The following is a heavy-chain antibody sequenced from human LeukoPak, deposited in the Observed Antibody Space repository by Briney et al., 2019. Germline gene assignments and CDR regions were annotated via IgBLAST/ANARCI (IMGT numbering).Heavy chain of an antibody. J-gene: IGHJ4*02. V-gene: IGHV1-2*02. CDR3: ARDPPSHYYDSSGYLSLDYFDY. CDR2: INPNSGGT. Sequence: ASVKVSCKASGHTFTGYYMHWVRQAPGQGLEWMGWINPNSGGTNYAQKFQGRVTMTRDTSISTAYMELSRLRSDDTAVYYCARDPPSHYYDSSGYLSLDYFDYWGQGTLVTVSS. CDR1: GHTFTGYY. D-gene: IGHD3-22*01.